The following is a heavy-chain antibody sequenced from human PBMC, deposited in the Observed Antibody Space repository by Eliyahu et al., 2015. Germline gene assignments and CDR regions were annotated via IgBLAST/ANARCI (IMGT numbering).Heavy chain of an antibody. Sequence: QLQLQESGPELVKPSETLSLTCTVSGGSISSSSYYWGWIRQPPGKGLEWIGSIYYSGSTYYKPSLKSRVTISIDTSKKQFSLKLRSVTAADTAVYYCARQFSGPFEYWGQGTLVTVSS. CDR2: IYYSGST. V-gene: IGHV4-39*01. D-gene: IGHD5-12*01. J-gene: IGHJ4*02. CDR3: ARQFSGPFEY. CDR1: GGSISSSSYY.